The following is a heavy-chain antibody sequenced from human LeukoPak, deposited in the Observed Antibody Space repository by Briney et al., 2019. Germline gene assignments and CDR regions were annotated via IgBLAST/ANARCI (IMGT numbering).Heavy chain of an antibody. CDR1: GGSISSYY. J-gene: IGHJ4*02. CDR3: ARVYRDGPIAAFDY. D-gene: IGHD6-6*01. V-gene: IGHV4-4*07. CDR2: IYTSGST. Sequence: PSETLSHTCTVSGGSISSYYWSWIRQPAGKGLEWIGRIYTSGSTNYNPSLKSRVTMSVDTSKNQFSLKLGSMTAADTAVYYCARVYRDGPIAAFDYWGQGTLVTVSS.